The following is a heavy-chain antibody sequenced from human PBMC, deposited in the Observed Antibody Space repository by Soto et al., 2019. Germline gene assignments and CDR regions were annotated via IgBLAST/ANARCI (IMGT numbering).Heavy chain of an antibody. CDR3: ARDYFDSSDYTTNWFDP. D-gene: IGHD3-22*01. CDR1: GDSISNSRFY. CDR2: IYHTGNA. V-gene: IGHV4-39*01. J-gene: IGHJ5*02. Sequence: PSETLSLTCSVSGDSISNSRFYWAWIRQPPGEGLEWIGSIYHTGNAYYNPSLKSRVTIFVDTSRNQFSLKLTSVTAADTALYYCARDYFDSSDYTTNWFDPWGQGSLGTVSS.